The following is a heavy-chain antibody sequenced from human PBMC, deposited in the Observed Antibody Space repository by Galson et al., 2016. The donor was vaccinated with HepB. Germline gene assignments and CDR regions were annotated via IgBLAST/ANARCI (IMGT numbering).Heavy chain of an antibody. Sequence: SLRLSCAASGFTLAGQGMSWVRQAPGKGLEWVSDIVAGGNTYYADSVKGRFTISREISKNTLYLEMNSLRAEDTAIYYCGGHGGNSAWGQGATVTVSS. CDR2: IVAGGNT. J-gene: IGHJ6*02. CDR3: GGHGGNSA. V-gene: IGHV3-23*01. CDR1: GFTLAGQG. D-gene: IGHD4-23*01.